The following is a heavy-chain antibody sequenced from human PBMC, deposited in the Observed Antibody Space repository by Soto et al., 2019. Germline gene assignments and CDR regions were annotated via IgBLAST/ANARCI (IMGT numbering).Heavy chain of an antibody. V-gene: IGHV4-30-4*01. D-gene: IGHD5-18*01. J-gene: IGHJ4*02. CDR3: ARVAGYSYGFVFDY. CDR2: IYYSGST. Sequence: SETLSLTCTVSGGSIISGDYYFSCIREPPWNGLELIGYIYYSGSTYYNPSLKSRVTISVDTSKNQFSLKLSSVTAADTAVYYCARVAGYSYGFVFDYWGQGTLVTVSS. CDR1: GGSIISGDYY.